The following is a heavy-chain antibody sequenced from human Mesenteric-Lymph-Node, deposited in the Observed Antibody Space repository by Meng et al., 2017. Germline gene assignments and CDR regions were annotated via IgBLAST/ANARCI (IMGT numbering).Heavy chain of an antibody. CDR2: INPNSGGT. Sequence: QVQLVQSGAEVKKPGASVTVSCKASGYTFLGYYMHWVRQAPGQGLEWMGRINPNSGGTNYAQKFQGRVTMTRDTSISTAYMELSRLRSDDTAVYYCAREEGPSSSWYVDYWGQGTLVTVSS. V-gene: IGHV1-2*06. D-gene: IGHD6-13*01. CDR1: GYTFLGYY. J-gene: IGHJ4*02. CDR3: AREEGPSSSWYVDY.